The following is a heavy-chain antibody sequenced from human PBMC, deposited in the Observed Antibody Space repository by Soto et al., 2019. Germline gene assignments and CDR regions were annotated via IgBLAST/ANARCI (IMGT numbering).Heavy chain of an antibody. CDR2: INNDGSST. CDR3: ARDRSYSLDV. V-gene: IGHV3-74*01. CDR1: GSTFSNDW. J-gene: IGHJ6*02. Sequence: EVQLVESGGGLLQPGGSLRLSCAVSGSTFSNDWMHWVRQAPGKGLVWVSHINNDGSSTNYADFVKGRFTIARDNAKNTVYLQMNSLRAEDTAVYYCARDRSYSLDVWGQGTTVTVSS.